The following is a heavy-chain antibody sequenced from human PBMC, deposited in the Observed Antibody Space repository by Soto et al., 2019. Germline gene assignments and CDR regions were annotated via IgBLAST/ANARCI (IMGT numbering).Heavy chain of an antibody. V-gene: IGHV3-48*02. D-gene: IGHD5-18*01. CDR2: ISSSSNTI. Sequence: EVQLVESGGGLVQPGGSLRLSCAASGFTFSSYSMNWVRKAAGKGLEWVSYISSSSNTIYYADSVKGRFTISRDNAKNTLYLQMNSLRDEDTAVYYCATASVDTRMEHRFGMDVWGQGLTVTVS. CDR3: ATASVDTRMEHRFGMDV. J-gene: IGHJ6*02. CDR1: GFTFSSYS.